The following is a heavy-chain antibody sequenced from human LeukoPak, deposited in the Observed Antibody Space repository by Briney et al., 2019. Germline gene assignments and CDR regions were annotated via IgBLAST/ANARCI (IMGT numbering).Heavy chain of an antibody. CDR1: GDSISSGDYY. Sequence: WQTLSLTCTVSGDSISSGDYYWTWIRQHPGKGLEWIGCIYYSGSTYYNLSLKSRVIISADTSKNHFSLKLSSVTAADTAVYYCARVREATIAPFFDYWGQGILVTVSS. V-gene: IGHV4-31*03. J-gene: IGHJ4*02. CDR2: IYYSGST. CDR3: ARVREATIAPFFDY. D-gene: IGHD6-13*01.